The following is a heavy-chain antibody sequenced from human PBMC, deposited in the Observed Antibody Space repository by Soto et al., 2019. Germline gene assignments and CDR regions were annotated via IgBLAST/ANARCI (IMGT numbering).Heavy chain of an antibody. V-gene: IGHV3-66*01. D-gene: IGHD5-12*01. CDR2: IYSGGST. J-gene: IGHJ3*02. CDR3: ASPNPGYSGYDFNDAFDI. CDR1: GFTVSSNY. Sequence: PGGSLRLSCAASGFTVSSNYMSWVRQAPGKGLEWVSVIYSGGSTYYADSVKGRFTISRDNSKNTLYLQMNSLRAEDTAVYYCASPNPGYSGYDFNDAFDIWGQGTMVTVSS.